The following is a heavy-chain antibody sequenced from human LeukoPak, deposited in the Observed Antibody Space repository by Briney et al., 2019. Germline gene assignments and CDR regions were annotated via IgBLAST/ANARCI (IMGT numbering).Heavy chain of an antibody. D-gene: IGHD6-13*01. V-gene: IGHV3-48*03. Sequence: GGSLRLSCAASGFTFSSYEMNWVRQAPGKGLEWVSYISSSGSTIYYADSVKGRFTISRDNAKNSLYLQMNSLRAEDTAVYYCARDRGIAAAGTGWFDPWGQGTLVTVSS. CDR3: ARDRGIAAAGTGWFDP. J-gene: IGHJ5*02. CDR2: ISSSGSTI. CDR1: GFTFSSYE.